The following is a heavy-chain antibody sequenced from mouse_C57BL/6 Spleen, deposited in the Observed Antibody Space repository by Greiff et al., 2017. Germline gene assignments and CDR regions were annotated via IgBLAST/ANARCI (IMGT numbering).Heavy chain of an antibody. CDR1: GYTFTSYW. CDR2: IYPSDSYT. J-gene: IGHJ2*01. D-gene: IGHD5-1*01. V-gene: IGHV1-69*01. CDR3: AKSGYLEFFDY. Sequence: QVQLQQPGAELVMPGASVKLSCKASGYTFTSYWMPWVQQRPGQGLEWIGEIYPSDSYTNSNQKFKGKSTLTVDKASSTAYMQLSILNSEDSAVYFCAKSGYLEFFDYWGQGTTLTVSS.